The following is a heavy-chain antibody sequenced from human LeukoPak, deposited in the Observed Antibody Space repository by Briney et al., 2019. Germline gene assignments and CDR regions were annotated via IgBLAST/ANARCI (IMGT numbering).Heavy chain of an antibody. CDR1: GGSFSGYY. D-gene: IGHD3-3*01. V-gene: IGHV4-34*01. CDR3: ARGYYDFWSGYGMDV. CDR2: INHSGST. Sequence: SETLSLTCAVYGGSFSGYYWSWIRQPPGKGLEWIGEINHSGSTNYNPSLKSRVTISVDTSKNQFSLKLSSVTAADTALYYCARGYYDFWSGYGMDVWGQGTTVTVSS. J-gene: IGHJ6*02.